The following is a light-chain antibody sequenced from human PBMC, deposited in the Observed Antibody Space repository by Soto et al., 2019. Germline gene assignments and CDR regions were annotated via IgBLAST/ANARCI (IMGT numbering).Light chain of an antibody. CDR1: SSNIGAGYD. V-gene: IGLV1-40*01. Sequence: QSVLTQPPSVSGAPGQRVTISCTGSSSNIGAGYDVHWYQQLPGTAPKLLIYGNSHRPSGVPDRFSGSKSGTSASLAITGLQAEDEADYYCQSYDSSLSGSVFGGGTKLT. J-gene: IGLJ2*01. CDR2: GNS. CDR3: QSYDSSLSGSV.